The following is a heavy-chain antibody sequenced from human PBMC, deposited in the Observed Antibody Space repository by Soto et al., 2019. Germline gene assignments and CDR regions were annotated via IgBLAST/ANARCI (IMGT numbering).Heavy chain of an antibody. J-gene: IGHJ3*02. CDR2: IYYSGST. CDR3: ARADYYDSSGYYYVDAFDI. D-gene: IGHD3-22*01. CDR1: GGSISSGGYY. V-gene: IGHV4-31*03. Sequence: LSLTCTVSGGSISSGGYYWSWIRQHPGKGLEWIGYIYYSGSTYYNPSLKSRVTISVDTSKNQFSLKLSSVTAADTAVYYCARADYYDSSGYYYVDAFDIWGQGTMVTVSS.